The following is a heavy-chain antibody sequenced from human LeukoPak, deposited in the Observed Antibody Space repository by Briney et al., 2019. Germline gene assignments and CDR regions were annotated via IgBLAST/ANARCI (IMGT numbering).Heavy chain of an antibody. V-gene: IGHV3-23*01. CDR3: AKGGSYAPLDY. CDR1: GFTFTDSA. D-gene: IGHD1-26*01. CDR2: ISSSGGDR. J-gene: IGHJ4*02. Sequence: PGGSLRLSCAASGFTFTDSAMTWVRQAPGNGLEWVSAISSSGGDRIYTGSVKDRFTISRDNSRNTLYLQMNSLRAEDTAIYYCAKGGSYAPLDYWGQGTLVTVSS.